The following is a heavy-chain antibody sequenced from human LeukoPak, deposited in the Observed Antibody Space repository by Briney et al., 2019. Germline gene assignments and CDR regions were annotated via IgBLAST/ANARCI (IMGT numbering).Heavy chain of an antibody. J-gene: IGHJ6*02. Sequence: GGSLRLSCSASGFPFSSYAMHWVCQAPGKGLEYVSAISDSGGSTYYADSVKGRFTISRDNSKNTLYLQMSSLRAEDTAVYFCVRGYSFGPYGMDVWGQGTTVTASS. CDR2: ISDSGGST. CDR1: GFPFSSYA. V-gene: IGHV3-64D*09. CDR3: VRGYSFGPYGMDV. D-gene: IGHD2-15*01.